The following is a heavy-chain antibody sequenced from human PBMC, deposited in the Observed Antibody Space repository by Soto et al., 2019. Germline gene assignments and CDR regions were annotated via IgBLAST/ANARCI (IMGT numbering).Heavy chain of an antibody. Sequence: SQTLSLTCAISGDSVSGYSAAWNWIRQSPSRGLEWLGRTYYRSKWYYEYAVSVKSRITIHPDTSKNQFSLHLNSVSPDDTAVYYCARGRASFYYYGLDVWGQGTTVTVSS. V-gene: IGHV6-1*01. J-gene: IGHJ6*02. CDR2: TYYRSKWYY. CDR1: GDSVSGYSAA. CDR3: ARGRASFYYYGLDV.